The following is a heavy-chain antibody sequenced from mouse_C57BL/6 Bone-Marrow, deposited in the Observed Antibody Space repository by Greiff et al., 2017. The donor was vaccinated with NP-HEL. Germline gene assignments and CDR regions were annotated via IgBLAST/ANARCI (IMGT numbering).Heavy chain of an antibody. D-gene: IGHD1-1*01. CDR3: SRNPPYYYGSSYVIAMDY. CDR2: IWSGGST. Sequence: QVQLQQSGPGLVQPSQSLSITCTVSGFSLTSYGVHWVRQSPGKGLEWLGVIWSGGSTDYNAAFISRLSISKDNSKSQVFFKMNSLQADDTAIYYCSRNPPYYYGSSYVIAMDYWGQGTSVTVSS. CDR1: GFSLTSYG. J-gene: IGHJ4*01. V-gene: IGHV2-2*01.